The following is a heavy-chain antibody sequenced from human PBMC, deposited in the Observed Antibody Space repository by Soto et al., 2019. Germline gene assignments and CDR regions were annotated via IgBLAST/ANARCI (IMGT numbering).Heavy chain of an antibody. CDR2: ISYDGSNK. CDR1: GFTFSSYG. V-gene: IGHV3-30*18. D-gene: IGHD6-13*01. J-gene: IGHJ5*02. Sequence: PGGSLRLSCAASGFTFSSYGMHWVRQAPGKGLEWVAVISYDGSNKYYADSVKGRFTISRDNSKNTLYLQMNSLRAEDTAVYYCAKDRTTRIAVDWFDPWGQGTLVPVSS. CDR3: AKDRTTRIAVDWFDP.